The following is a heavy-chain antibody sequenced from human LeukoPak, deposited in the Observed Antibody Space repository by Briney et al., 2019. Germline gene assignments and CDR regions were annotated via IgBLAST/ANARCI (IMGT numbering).Heavy chain of an antibody. J-gene: IGHJ4*02. CDR1: GYTFGSYD. D-gene: IGHD3-22*01. CDR3: ARLSETAAYYYTSGYYFLGY. Sequence: ASVKVSCKASGYTFGSYDINWVRKATGQGLEWMGWMNPGSGNTGYAQRFQGRVTMTRDTSTNTAYMERSGLRSEDTAIYYCARLSETAAYYYTSGYYFLGYWGQGTLVTVDS. V-gene: IGHV1-8*02. CDR2: MNPGSGNT.